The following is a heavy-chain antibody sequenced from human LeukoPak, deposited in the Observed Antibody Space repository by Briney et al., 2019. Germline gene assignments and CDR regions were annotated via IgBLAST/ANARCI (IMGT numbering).Heavy chain of an antibody. CDR3: ARDGYYDSSGSPLDY. CDR1: GFTFSSYA. Sequence: GRSLRLSCIASGFTFSSYAMSWVRQAPGKGLEWVANIKQDGSEKYHVDSVKGRFTISRDNAKNSLYLQMNSLRAEDTAVYYCARDGYYDSSGSPLDYWGQGTLVTVSS. V-gene: IGHV3-7*01. J-gene: IGHJ4*02. D-gene: IGHD3-22*01. CDR2: IKQDGSEK.